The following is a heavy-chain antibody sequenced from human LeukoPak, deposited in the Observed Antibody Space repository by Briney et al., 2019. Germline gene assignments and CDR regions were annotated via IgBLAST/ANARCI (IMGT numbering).Heavy chain of an antibody. CDR3: ARDQAATNTQVRFCLD. CDR1: GYTFTSYG. CDR2: ISAYNGNT. J-gene: IGHJ4*02. D-gene: IGHD3-9*01. V-gene: IGHV1-18*01. Sequence: GASVRVSCKASGYTFTSYGISWVRQAPGQGLERMGWISAYNGNTNFAQKLQGRVTMTTDTSTSTAYMDLRSLRSDDTAVYYCARDQAATNTQVRFCLDWGQGTLVTVSS.